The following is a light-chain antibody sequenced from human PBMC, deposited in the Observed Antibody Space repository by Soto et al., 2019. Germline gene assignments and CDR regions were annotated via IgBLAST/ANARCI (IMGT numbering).Light chain of an antibody. CDR1: QSHLHSNGYNY. J-gene: IGKJ1*01. CDR2: LGS. Sequence: DIVMTQSPLSLPVTPGEPASISCRSSQSHLHSNGYNYLDWYLQKPGQSPQLLIYLGSNRASGVPDRFSGSGSGTDFTLKISRVEAEDVGVYYCMQALQTPTFGQGTKAEIK. V-gene: IGKV2-28*01. CDR3: MQALQTPT.